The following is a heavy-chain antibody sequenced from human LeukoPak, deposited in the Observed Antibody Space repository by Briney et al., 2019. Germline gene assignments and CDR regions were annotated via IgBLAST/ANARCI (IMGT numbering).Heavy chain of an antibody. D-gene: IGHD5-18*01. V-gene: IGHV3-23*01. CDR1: GFTFGSHA. CDR3: GKTTVGYSSGQKPAWPVDY. CDR2: IFGSGGGP. J-gene: IGHJ4*02. Sequence: GGFLRLSCEASGFTFGSHAMYWVRQAPGKGLEWVAGIFGSGGGPHYADSVKGRFTISRDNSRNTVYLQINSLRADDTAVYYCGKTTVGYSSGQKPAWPVDYWGQGTLVTVSS.